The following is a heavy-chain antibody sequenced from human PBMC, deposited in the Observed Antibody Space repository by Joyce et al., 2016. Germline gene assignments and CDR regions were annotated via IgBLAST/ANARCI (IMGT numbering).Heavy chain of an antibody. Sequence: QVQLVESGGGVVQPGRSLRLSCAASGFTFSSYAMHWVRQAPGKGLGWVAVISSDGSNKDYADAVKGRFTISRENSKNTLFLQMNSLRAEDTAVYYCARDRGYSYGSNWFDPWGQGTLVTVSS. CDR2: ISSDGSNK. V-gene: IGHV3-30*04. CDR3: ARDRGYSYGSNWFDP. J-gene: IGHJ5*02. D-gene: IGHD5-18*01. CDR1: GFTFSSYA.